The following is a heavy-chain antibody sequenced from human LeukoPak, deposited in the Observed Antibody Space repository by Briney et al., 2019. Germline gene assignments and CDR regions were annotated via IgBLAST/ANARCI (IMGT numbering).Heavy chain of an antibody. D-gene: IGHD4-17*01. V-gene: IGHV4-31*03. CDR3: ARGSPDYGDLRYWYFDL. CDR1: GGSISSGGYY. CDR2: IYYSGSA. Sequence: PSQTLSLTCTVSGGSISSGGYYWSWIRKHPGKGLEWIGYIYYSGSAYYNPHLKSRITISVDTSKNQFSLKLSSVTAADTAVYYGARGSPDYGDLRYWYFDLWGRGTLVTVSS. J-gene: IGHJ2*01.